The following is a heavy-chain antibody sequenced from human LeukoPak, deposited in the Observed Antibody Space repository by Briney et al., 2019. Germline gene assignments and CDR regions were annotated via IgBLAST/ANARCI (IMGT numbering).Heavy chain of an antibody. CDR2: IYYSGST. V-gene: IGHV4-59*01. CDR1: GGSISSYY. D-gene: IGHD3-16*01. CDR3: ARGGWGSSPDY. J-gene: IGHJ4*02. Sequence: SETLSLTRTVSGGSISSYYWSWIRQPPGKGLEWIGYIYYSGSTNYNPSLKSRVTISVDTSKNQFSLKLSSVTAADTAVYYCARGGWGSSPDYWGQGTLVTVSS.